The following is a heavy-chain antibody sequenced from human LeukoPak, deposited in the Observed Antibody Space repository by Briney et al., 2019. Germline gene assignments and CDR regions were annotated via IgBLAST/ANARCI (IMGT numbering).Heavy chain of an antibody. CDR1: GGSIRGSSYY. CDR3: ARVGLDISTHLDY. CDR2: IYYSGST. J-gene: IGHJ4*02. V-gene: IGHV4-39*07. Sequence: SETLSLTCTVSGGSIRGSSYYWGWIRQPPVKGLEWIGSIYYSGSTYYNPSLKSRVTISVDTSKNQFSLKLTSATAADTAVYYCARVGLDISTHLDYWGQGTLVTVSS. D-gene: IGHD2-2*01.